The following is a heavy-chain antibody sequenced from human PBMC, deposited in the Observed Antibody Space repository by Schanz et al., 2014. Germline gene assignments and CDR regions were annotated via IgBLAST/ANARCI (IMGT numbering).Heavy chain of an antibody. D-gene: IGHD4-17*01. Sequence: QVRLVQSGAEVKKPGSSVKVSCKSSGATFNSYAFGRVRQAPGQGFEWVGSIIPPLRQTRYAQKFEERVIITADTSTTTVYMDLASLTSDDTAVYFCARIIDGDYLYWGQGTLVTVSS. CDR2: IIPPLRQT. CDR3: ARIIDGDYLY. V-gene: IGHV1-69*04. J-gene: IGHJ4*02. CDR1: GATFNSYA.